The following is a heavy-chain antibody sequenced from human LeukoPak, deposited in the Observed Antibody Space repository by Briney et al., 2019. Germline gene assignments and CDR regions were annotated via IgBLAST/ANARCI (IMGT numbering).Heavy chain of an antibody. J-gene: IGHJ4*02. Sequence: GGSLRLSCVASGFTFSSYAMSWVRQAPGKGLEWVSDISGSGGSTYYADSVKGRFTISRDNSKNTLYLQMNSLRAEDTAVYYCAKGTLAMVTPFDYWGQGTLVTVSS. CDR3: AKGTLAMVTPFDY. CDR2: ISGSGGST. CDR1: GFTFSSYA. D-gene: IGHD5-18*01. V-gene: IGHV3-23*01.